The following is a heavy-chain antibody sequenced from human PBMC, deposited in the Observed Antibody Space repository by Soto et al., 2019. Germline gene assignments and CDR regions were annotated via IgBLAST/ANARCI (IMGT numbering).Heavy chain of an antibody. CDR1: GGSISSYY. Sequence: PSETLSLTCVVSGGSISSYYWSWIRQPPGKGLEWIGYIYYTGSTNYNPSLKSRVTISVDTSKNQFSLKLTSVTAADTAVYYCARFAPCSDGSWPFDYGGRGTLVPVPS. D-gene: IGHD2-15*01. J-gene: IGHJ4*02. CDR3: ARFAPCSDGSWPFDY. CDR2: IYYTGST. V-gene: IGHV4-59*12.